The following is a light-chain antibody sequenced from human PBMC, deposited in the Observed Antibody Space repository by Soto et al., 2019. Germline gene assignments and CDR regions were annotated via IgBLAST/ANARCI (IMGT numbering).Light chain of an antibody. CDR2: DAS. Sequence: EIVLTQSPATLSLSPGERATLSCRASQSVHSSLAWFQQKPGQAPRLLIYDASNRATGIPARFSGSGSGTDFTLTISSLEPEDFATYYCQQYDNLPITFGQGTRLEIK. J-gene: IGKJ5*01. CDR3: QQYDNLPIT. V-gene: IGKV3-11*01. CDR1: QSVHSS.